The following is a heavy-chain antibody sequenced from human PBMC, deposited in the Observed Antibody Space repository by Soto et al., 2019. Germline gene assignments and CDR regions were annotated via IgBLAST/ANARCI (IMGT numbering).Heavy chain of an antibody. V-gene: IGHV3-23*01. CDR2: ISGSGGST. CDR1: GFIFTSYA. D-gene: IGHD2-15*01. Sequence: PGGSLRLSCAPSGFIFTSYAMSWVRQAPGKGLEWVSGISGSGGSTYYADSVKGRFTISRDNSKNTLYLQMNSLRAEDTALYYCAKGTCKSGGSCYSTFDYWGQGTLVTVSS. CDR3: AKGTCKSGGSCYSTFDY. J-gene: IGHJ4*02.